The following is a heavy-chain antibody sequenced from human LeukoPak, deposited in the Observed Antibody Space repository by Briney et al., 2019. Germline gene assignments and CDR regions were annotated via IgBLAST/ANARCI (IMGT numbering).Heavy chain of an antibody. CDR2: INTNTGNP. Sequence: ASVKVSCKASGYTFTNYAMNWVRQAPGQGLEWMGWINTNTGNPTYAQGFTGRFVFSLDTSVSTAYLQISSLKAEDTAMYYCARERRSSSPGEQELVRAFDNWGQGTMVTVFS. V-gene: IGHV7-4-1*02. J-gene: IGHJ3*02. CDR3: ARERRSSSPGEQELVRAFDN. CDR1: GYTFTNYA. D-gene: IGHD6-13*01.